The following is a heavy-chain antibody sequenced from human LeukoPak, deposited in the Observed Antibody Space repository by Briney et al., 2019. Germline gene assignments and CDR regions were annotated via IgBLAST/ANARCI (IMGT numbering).Heavy chain of an antibody. CDR2: ISSSSSDT. J-gene: IGHJ1*01. D-gene: IGHD1-26*01. CDR3: ARVGATWYIQH. V-gene: IGHV3-11*06. CDR1: GFTFSDYY. Sequence: PGGSLRLSCAASGFTFSDYYLTWIRQAPGKGLEWVSYISSSSSDTNYADSVRGRFAISRDNANKSLYLQMNSLRDEDTAVYYCARVGATWYIQHWGQGALVTVSS.